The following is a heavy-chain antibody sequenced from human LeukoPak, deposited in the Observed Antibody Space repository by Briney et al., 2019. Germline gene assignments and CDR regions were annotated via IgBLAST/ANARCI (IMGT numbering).Heavy chain of an antibody. CDR2: IYYSGST. V-gene: IGHV4-39*07. CDR1: ARSISSSSYY. D-gene: IGHD3-3*01. J-gene: IGHJ4*02. Sequence: RSETLSLTSTVAARSISSSSYYWGWIRQPPGKGLEWIGIIYYSGSTYYNPSLKSRVTISVDTSKNQFSLKLSSVTAADTAVYYCARVTYDFWSGSTPYYFDYWGQGTLVTVSS. CDR3: ARVTYDFWSGSTPYYFDY.